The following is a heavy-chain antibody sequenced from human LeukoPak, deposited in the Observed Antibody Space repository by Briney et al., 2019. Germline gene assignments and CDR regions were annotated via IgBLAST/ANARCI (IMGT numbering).Heavy chain of an antibody. CDR2: IYSGGST. J-gene: IGHJ4*02. V-gene: IGHV3-66*01. D-gene: IGHD2-15*01. Sequence: PGGSLRLSCAASGFTVSSNYMSWVRQAPGKGLEWVSVIYSGGSTYYADSVKGRFTISRDNSKNTLYFQMNSLRAEDTAVYYCARNIATLGSEFDYWGQGTLVTVSS. CDR3: ARNIATLGSEFDY. CDR1: GFTVSSNY.